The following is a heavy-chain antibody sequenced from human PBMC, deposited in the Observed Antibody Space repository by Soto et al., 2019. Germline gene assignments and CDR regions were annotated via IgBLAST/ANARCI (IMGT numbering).Heavy chain of an antibody. D-gene: IGHD5-18*01. CDR3: ARDRIQLWTNYYYYYGMDV. Sequence: SVKVSCKASGGTFSSYAISWVRQAPGQGLEWMRGIIPIFGTANYAQKFQGRVTITADESTSTAYMELSSLRSEDTAVYYCARDRIQLWTNYYYYYGMDVWGQGTTVTVSS. CDR2: IIPIFGTA. CDR1: GGTFSSYA. V-gene: IGHV1-69*13. J-gene: IGHJ6*02.